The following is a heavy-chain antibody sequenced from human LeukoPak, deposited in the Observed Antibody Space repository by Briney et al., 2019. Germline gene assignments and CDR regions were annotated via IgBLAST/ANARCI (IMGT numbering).Heavy chain of an antibody. D-gene: IGHD3-22*01. J-gene: IGHJ4*02. V-gene: IGHV3-48*01. Sequence: PGRSLRLSCAASGFTFSSYSMNWVRQAPGKGLEWVSYISSSSSTIYYADSVKGRFTISRDNAKNSLYLQMNSLRAEDTAVYYCARDPKYYYDSSGYHDYWGQGTLVTVSS. CDR1: GFTFSSYS. CDR3: ARDPKYYYDSSGYHDY. CDR2: ISSSSSTI.